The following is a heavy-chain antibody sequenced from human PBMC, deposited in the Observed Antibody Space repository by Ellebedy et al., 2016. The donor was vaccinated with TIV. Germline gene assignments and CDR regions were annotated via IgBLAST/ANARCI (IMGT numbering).Heavy chain of an antibody. J-gene: IGHJ4*02. D-gene: IGHD2-2*01. Sequence: SETLSLTXTVSGGSISSYYWSWIRQPPGKGLEWIGYIYYSGSTNYNPSLKSRVTISVDTSKNQFSLKLSSVTAADTAVYYCARRCRGNISSSTSCREVWGQGTLVTVSS. V-gene: IGHV4-59*12. CDR2: IYYSGST. CDR3: ARRCRGNISSSTSCREV. CDR1: GGSISSYY.